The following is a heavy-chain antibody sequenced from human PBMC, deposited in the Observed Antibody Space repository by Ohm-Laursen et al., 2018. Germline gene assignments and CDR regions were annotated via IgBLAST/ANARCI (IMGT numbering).Heavy chain of an antibody. CDR3: ARGYYDSRGSAFEI. D-gene: IGHD3-22*01. CDR1: GYIFTNYY. Sequence: GASVKVSCKASGYIFTNYYMHWVRQAPGQGFEWMGILNPTRGGTRTSLSQRFQDRVTMTRDTSASTAYMELSSLRSEGTAVYYCARGYYDSRGSAFEIWGQGTMVTVSS. J-gene: IGHJ3*02. CDR2: LNPTRGGTRT. V-gene: IGHV1-46*01.